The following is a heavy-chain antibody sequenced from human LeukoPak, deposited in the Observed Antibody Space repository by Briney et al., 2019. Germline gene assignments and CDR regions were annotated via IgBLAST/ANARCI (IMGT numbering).Heavy chain of an antibody. CDR1: GGSISSSSYY. J-gene: IGHJ4*02. V-gene: IGHV4-39*02. Sequence: SETLSLTCTVSGGSISSSSYYWGWIRQPPGKGLEWIGSIYYSGSTYYNPSLKSRVTISVDTSKNQFSLKLSSVTAADTAVYYCARDSRLGQQLDSFDYWGQGTLVTVSS. CDR2: IYYSGST. D-gene: IGHD6-13*01. CDR3: ARDSRLGQQLDSFDY.